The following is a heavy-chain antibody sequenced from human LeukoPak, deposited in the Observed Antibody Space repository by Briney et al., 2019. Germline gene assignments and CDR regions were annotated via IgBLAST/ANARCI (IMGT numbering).Heavy chain of an antibody. V-gene: IGHV3-30-3*01. CDR2: ISYDGSNK. CDR3: ARGPPSVVVVPTARGRDDWFDP. D-gene: IGHD2-2*01. CDR1: GFAFSSYA. J-gene: IGHJ5*02. Sequence: PGGSLRLSCAASGFAFSSYAMHWVRQAPGKGLEWVAVISYDGSNKYYADSVKGRFTISRDNAKNSLYLQMNSLRAEDTAVYYCARGPPSVVVVPTARGRDDWFDPWGQGTLVTVSS.